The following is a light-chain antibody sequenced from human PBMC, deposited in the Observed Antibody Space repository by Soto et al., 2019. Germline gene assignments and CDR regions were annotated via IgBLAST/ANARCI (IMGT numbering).Light chain of an antibody. Sequence: DIQMTQSPCSLSASVGDRVTITCRASQSISSYLNWYHQKPGKAPKLLIYAASSLQSGVPSRFSGSGSGTDFTLTISSLQPEDFATYYCQQSYSTPWTFGQGTKVDIK. CDR3: QQSYSTPWT. J-gene: IGKJ1*01. CDR1: QSISSY. CDR2: AAS. V-gene: IGKV1-39*01.